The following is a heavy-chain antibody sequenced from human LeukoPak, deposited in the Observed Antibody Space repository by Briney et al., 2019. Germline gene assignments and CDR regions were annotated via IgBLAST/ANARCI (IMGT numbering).Heavy chain of an antibody. J-gene: IGHJ6*03. V-gene: IGHV4-4*07. D-gene: IGHD6-19*01. CDR1: GGSISSYY. CDR2: IYTSGST. CDR3: ARVVPEKQWRRGSPDYYYMDV. Sequence: SETLSLTCTVSGGSISSYYWSWIRQPAGKGLEWIGRIYTSGSTNYNPSLKSRVTMSVDTSKNQFSLKLSSVTAADTAVYYCARVVPEKQWRRGSPDYYYMDVWGKGTTVTVSS.